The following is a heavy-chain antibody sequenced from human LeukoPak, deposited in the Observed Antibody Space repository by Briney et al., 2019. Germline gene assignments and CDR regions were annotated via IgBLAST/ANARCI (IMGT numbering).Heavy chain of an antibody. CDR2: IYSGGST. J-gene: IGHJ4*02. CDR1: GFTVSSNY. CDR3: AREGMDTSLYY. Sequence: GGSLRLSCTASGFTVSSNYMSWVSQAPGKGLEWVSVIYSGGSTYYADSVKGRFTISRDNSKNTLYLQMNSLRAEDTAVYYCAREGMDTSLYYWGQGTLVTVSS. V-gene: IGHV3-66*01. D-gene: IGHD5-24*01.